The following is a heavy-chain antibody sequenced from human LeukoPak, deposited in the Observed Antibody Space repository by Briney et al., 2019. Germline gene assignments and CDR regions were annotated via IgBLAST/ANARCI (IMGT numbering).Heavy chain of an antibody. J-gene: IGHJ4*02. CDR3: ARGRPGYFDY. CDR1: GFTFSSYT. Sequence: GGPLESSCAASGFTFSSYTINGVGKAPGKGLEWVSFISTTSNTIYYADSVKGRFTISRDNAKNSLWLQMNSLRAEDTAVYFCARGRPGYFDYWGQGTLVTVSS. V-gene: IGHV3-48*04. CDR2: ISTTSNTI. D-gene: IGHD6-6*01.